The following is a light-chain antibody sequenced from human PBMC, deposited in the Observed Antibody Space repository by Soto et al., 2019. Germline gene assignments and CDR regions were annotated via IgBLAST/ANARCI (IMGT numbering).Light chain of an antibody. J-gene: IGLJ2*01. CDR3: ATWDDSLNGHVV. V-gene: IGLV1-44*01. CDR2: SNN. Sequence: QSVLTQPPSASGTPGQRVTLSCSGSSSNIGDNTVNWYQELPGTAPKLLIYSNNQRPSGVPDRFSGSKSGTSASLAISGLQSEDEADYYCATWDDSLNGHVVFGGGTKLTVL. CDR1: SSNIGDNT.